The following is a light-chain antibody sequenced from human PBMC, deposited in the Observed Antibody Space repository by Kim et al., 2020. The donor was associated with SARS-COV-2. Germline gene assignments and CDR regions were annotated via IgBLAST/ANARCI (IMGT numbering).Light chain of an antibody. CDR1: ALPKQY. J-gene: IGLJ1*01. CDR2: KDS. Sequence: SYELTQPPSVSVSPGQTARITCSGDALPKQYAYWYQQKPGQAPVLVIYKDSERPSGIPERFSGSSSGTTVTLTISGVQVEDETDYYCQSADSSGTYDVFGTGTKVTVL. CDR3: QSADSSGTYDV. V-gene: IGLV3-25*03.